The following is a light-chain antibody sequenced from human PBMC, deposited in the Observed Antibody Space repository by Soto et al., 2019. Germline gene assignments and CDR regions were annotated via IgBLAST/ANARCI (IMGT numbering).Light chain of an antibody. CDR1: QSLLSNSNKKNY. V-gene: IGKV4-1*01. Sequence: DIVMTQSPDSLTVSLGERATINCKSSQSLLSNSNKKNYLAWYQQKPGQPPKLLIYWASTRESGVPDRFTGSGSGTDFTLTISSLQAEDVAVYFWQQYYTSRTFGQGTRVEIK. J-gene: IGKJ1*01. CDR3: QQYYTSRT. CDR2: WAS.